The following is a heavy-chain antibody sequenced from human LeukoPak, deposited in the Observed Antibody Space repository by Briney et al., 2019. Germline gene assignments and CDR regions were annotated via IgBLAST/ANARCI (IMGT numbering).Heavy chain of an antibody. D-gene: IGHD3-22*01. CDR3: ARTIVVVTLDGAFDI. CDR2: IWYDGSNK. Sequence: GGSLRLSCAASGFTFSSYGMHWVRQAPGKGLEWVAVIWYDGSNKYYADSVKGRFTISRDNSKNTLYLQMNSLRAEDTAVYYCARTIVVVTLDGAFDIWGQGTMVTVSS. J-gene: IGHJ3*02. V-gene: IGHV3-33*01. CDR1: GFTFSSYG.